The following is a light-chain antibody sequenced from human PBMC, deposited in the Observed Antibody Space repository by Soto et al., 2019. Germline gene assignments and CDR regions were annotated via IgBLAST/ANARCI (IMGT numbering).Light chain of an antibody. J-gene: IGLJ1*01. V-gene: IGLV3-21*04. Sequence: SYELTQPPSVSVAPGKTATITCGGNNIGGKSVHWYLQRPGQAPVLVIYFDSDRPSGIPERFSGSNSGNTATLTITRVEDGEEADYYCQVWDSSSEHYVFGSGTKLTVL. CDR1: NIGGKS. CDR2: FDS. CDR3: QVWDSSSEHYV.